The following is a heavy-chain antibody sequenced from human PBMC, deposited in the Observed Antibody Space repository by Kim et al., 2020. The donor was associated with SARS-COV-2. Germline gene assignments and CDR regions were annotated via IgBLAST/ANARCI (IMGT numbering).Heavy chain of an antibody. CDR1: GFPFTTYT. Sequence: GGSLRLSCVASGFPFTTYTMNWVRQAPGKGLEWASGISGSGRSTYYADSVKGRFTVSRANSKNTLYLQWNSLRVQGTAVYYCAKELKVITDTTGGDSFNFWGQGTLVTVSS. J-gene: IGHJ4*02. D-gene: IGHD3-16*01. CDR2: ISGSGRST. CDR3: AKELKVITDTTGGDSFNF. V-gene: IGHV3-23*01.